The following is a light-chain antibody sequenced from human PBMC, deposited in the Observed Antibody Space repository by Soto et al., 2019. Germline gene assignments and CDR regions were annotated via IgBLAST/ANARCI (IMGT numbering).Light chain of an antibody. V-gene: IGKV3-15*01. Sequence: EIVVTQSPATLSVSPGERVTLSCRASQSVSSSLAWYQQRPGQAPRLLIYDTSARATGVPGRFSGSRSGPEFTLTINSLQSEDFAIYYCQRYNNWPLTFGGGTKVESK. J-gene: IGKJ4*01. CDR2: DTS. CDR1: QSVSSS. CDR3: QRYNNWPLT.